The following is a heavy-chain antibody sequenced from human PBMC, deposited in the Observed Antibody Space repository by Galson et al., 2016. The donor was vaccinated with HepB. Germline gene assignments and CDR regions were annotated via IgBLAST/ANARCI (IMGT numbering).Heavy chain of an antibody. CDR1: GDSISRDYY. CDR2: IYSNEDT. V-gene: IGHV4-38-2*01. Sequence: ETLSLTCVVSGDSISRDYYWGWIRQPPGRGLEWIGSIYSNEDTYYNPSLKSRVTISVDTSKNQFSLRLNSVTAADTGVYYCVTGIAVAGKYYYYYMDVWGKGTPVTVSS. CDR3: VTGIAVAGKYYYYYMDV. D-gene: IGHD6-19*01. J-gene: IGHJ6*03.